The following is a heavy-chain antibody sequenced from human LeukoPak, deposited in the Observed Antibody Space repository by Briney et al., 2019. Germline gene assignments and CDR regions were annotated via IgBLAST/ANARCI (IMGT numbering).Heavy chain of an antibody. J-gene: IGHJ4*02. V-gene: IGHV3-33*01. CDR3: ARGGYYERPWYFDY. CDR2: IGYDGSNK. Sequence: GRSLRLSCAASGFTFSDYAMHWVRQAPGKGLEWVAVIGYDGSNKYYADSVKGRFTISRDNSKNTLYLQMNSLRAEDTAVYYCARGGYYERPWYFDYWGQGTLVTVSS. D-gene: IGHD3-22*01. CDR1: GFTFSDYA.